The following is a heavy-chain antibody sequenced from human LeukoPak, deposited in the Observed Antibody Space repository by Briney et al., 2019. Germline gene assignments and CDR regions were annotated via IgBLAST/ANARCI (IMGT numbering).Heavy chain of an antibody. CDR3: ARAFVVNNFDY. V-gene: IGHV4-59*01. CDR2: FYDTGST. CDR1: GGFISSYY. J-gene: IGHJ4*02. D-gene: IGHD2/OR15-2a*01. Sequence: SETLSLTCSVSGGFISSYYWSWIRQPPGKGLEWIGYFYDTGSTSYNPSLKSRVTISVDTSKNQFSLKLRSVTAADSAVYYCARAFVVNNFDYWGQGTLVTVSS.